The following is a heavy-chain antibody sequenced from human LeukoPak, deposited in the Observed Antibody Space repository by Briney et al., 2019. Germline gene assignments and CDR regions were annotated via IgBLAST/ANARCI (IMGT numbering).Heavy chain of an antibody. CDR2: IRYDGSNK. CDR1: GFTFSSYG. CDR3: AKDPPRIAVAGIKSNWFDP. Sequence: GGSLRLSCAASGFTFSSYGMDWVRQAPGKGLEWVAFIRYDGSNKYYADSVKGRFTISRDNSKNTLYLQMNSLRAEDTAVYYCAKDPPRIAVAGIKSNWFDPWGQGTLVTVSS. D-gene: IGHD6-19*01. J-gene: IGHJ5*02. V-gene: IGHV3-30*02.